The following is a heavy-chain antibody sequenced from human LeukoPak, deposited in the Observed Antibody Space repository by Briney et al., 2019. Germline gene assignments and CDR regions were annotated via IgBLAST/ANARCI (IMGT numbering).Heavy chain of an antibody. V-gene: IGHV4-59*01. CDR3: ARGWAAAGIGDWFDP. D-gene: IGHD6-13*01. Sequence: SETLSLTCTVSGGSISSYYWSWIRQPPGKGLEWTGYIYYSGSTNYNPSLKSRVTISVDTSKNQFSLKLSSVTAADTAVYYCARGWAAAGIGDWFDPWGQGTLVTVSS. CDR2: IYYSGST. J-gene: IGHJ5*02. CDR1: GGSISSYY.